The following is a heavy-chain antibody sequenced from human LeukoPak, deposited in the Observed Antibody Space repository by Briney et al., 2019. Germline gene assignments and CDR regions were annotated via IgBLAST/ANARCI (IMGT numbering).Heavy chain of an antibody. CDR1: GFTFSSYW. V-gene: IGHV3-74*01. CDR3: ARDQGEVAGRLMDY. J-gene: IGHJ4*02. CDR2: INSDGGIT. Sequence: GGSLRLSCEASGFTFSSYWMHWVRQAPGKGLVWVSRINSDGGITTYADSVKGRFTISRDNAKNTLYLQMNSLRAEDTAVYYCARDQGEVAGRLMDYWGQGTLVAVSS. D-gene: IGHD6-19*01.